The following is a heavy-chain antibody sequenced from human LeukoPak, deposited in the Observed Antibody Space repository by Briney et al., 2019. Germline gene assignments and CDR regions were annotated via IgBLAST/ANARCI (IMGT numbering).Heavy chain of an antibody. V-gene: IGHV3-30*02. CDR3: AKDRGVVVPAAILDDY. D-gene: IGHD2-2*02. CDR2: MRYDGSNK. CDR1: GFTFSSYG. J-gene: IGHJ4*02. Sequence: GGSLRLSCAASGFTFSSYGMHWVRQAPGKGLEWVAFMRYDGSNKYYADSVKGRFTISRDNSKNTLYLQMNSLRAEDTAVYYCAKDRGVVVPAAILDDYWGQGTLVTVPS.